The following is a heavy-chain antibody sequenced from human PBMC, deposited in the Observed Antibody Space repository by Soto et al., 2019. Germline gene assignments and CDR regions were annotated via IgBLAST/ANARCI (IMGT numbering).Heavy chain of an antibody. J-gene: IGHJ4*02. CDR3: ATRSDCSGGSCPLDY. CDR1: GGSFSGYY. V-gene: IGHV4-34*01. Sequence: SETLSLTCAVYGGSFSGYYWSWIRQPPGKGLEWIGEINHSGSTNYNPSLKSRVTISVDTSKNQFSLKLSSVTAADTAVYYCATRSDCSGGSCPLDYWGQGTLVTVSS. D-gene: IGHD2-15*01. CDR2: INHSGST.